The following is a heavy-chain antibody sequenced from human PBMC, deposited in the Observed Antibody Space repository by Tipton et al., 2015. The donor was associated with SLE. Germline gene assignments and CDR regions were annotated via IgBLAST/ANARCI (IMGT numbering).Heavy chain of an antibody. J-gene: IGHJ4*02. CDR1: GYTFNNNG. V-gene: IGHV1-18*01. Sequence: QLVQSGVEVKKPGASVKVSCKASGYTFNNNGISWVRQAPGQGLEWMGWISGYNGNTNYAQKFQGRVTMTTDTSTSTVYMELSSLRSEDTAVYYCARDQGDIVLMVSALYYFDYWGQGTLVTVSS. CDR3: ARDQGDIVLMVSALYYFDY. D-gene: IGHD2-8*01. CDR2: ISGYNGNT.